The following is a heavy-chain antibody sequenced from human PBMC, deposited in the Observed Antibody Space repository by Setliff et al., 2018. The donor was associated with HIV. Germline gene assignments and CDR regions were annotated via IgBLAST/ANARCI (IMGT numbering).Heavy chain of an antibody. CDR1: GFTFSSYT. V-gene: IGHV3-21*01. J-gene: IGHJ4*02. D-gene: IGHD5-12*01. Sequence: LRLSCAASGFTFSSYTMNWVRQAPGKGLEWVSSISSSSYYIYYADSVKGRFTISRDNAKNSLFLQMNSLRAEDTAVYYCARGSRDGYRLPFGYWGQGTLVTVSS. CDR2: ISSSSYYI. CDR3: ARGSRDGYRLPFGY.